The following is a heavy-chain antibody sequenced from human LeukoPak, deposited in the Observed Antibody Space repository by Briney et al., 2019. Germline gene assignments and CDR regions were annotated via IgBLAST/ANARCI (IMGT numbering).Heavy chain of an antibody. Sequence: GGSLRVSCAASGFTFSSYAMSWVRQAPGKGLEWVSAISGSGGSTYYADSVKGRFTISRDNSKNTLYLQMNSLRAEDTAVYYCAKDYDFWSGYFLNGMDVWGQGTTVTVSS. D-gene: IGHD3-3*01. CDR2: ISGSGGST. J-gene: IGHJ6*02. CDR1: GFTFSSYA. V-gene: IGHV3-23*01. CDR3: AKDYDFWSGYFLNGMDV.